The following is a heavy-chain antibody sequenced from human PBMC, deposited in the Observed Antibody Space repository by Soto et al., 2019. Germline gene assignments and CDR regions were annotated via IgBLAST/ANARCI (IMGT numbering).Heavy chain of an antibody. J-gene: IGHJ4*02. CDR1: SDSITNYY. D-gene: IGHD2-15*01. CDR3: ARVGGTRGWY. V-gene: IGHV4-59*01. CDR2: IHASGRS. Sequence: QVKLQESGPGLVKPSETLSLTCTVSSDSITNYYWSWIRQSPGKGLEWIGYIHASGRSNYNPSLKSRVKISVDTSKKQSSLKLNSVTAADTAVYYCARVGGTRGWYWGQGTLVTVSS.